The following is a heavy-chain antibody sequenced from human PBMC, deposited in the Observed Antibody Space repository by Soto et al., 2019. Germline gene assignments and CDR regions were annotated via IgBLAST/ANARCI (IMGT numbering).Heavy chain of an antibody. D-gene: IGHD2-15*01. CDR2: INHSGST. CDR3: ARGIVVVVAAYFDY. J-gene: IGHJ4*02. CDR1: GGSFSGYY. V-gene: IGHV4-34*01. Sequence: QVQLQQWGAGLLKPSETLSLTCAVYGGSFSGYYWSWIRQPPGKGVEWIGEINHSGSTNYNPSLKSRVTISVDTSKNQFSLKLSSVTAADTAVYYCARGIVVVVAAYFDYWGQGTLVTVSS.